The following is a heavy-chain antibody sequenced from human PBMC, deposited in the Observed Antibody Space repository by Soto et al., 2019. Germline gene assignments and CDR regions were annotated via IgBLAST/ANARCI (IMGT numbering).Heavy chain of an antibody. D-gene: IGHD2-15*01. CDR2: IDKSPTT. V-gene: IGHV4-30-4*01. CDR3: ARGRYCLTGRCFPNWFVS. CDR1: TDSTATIDSL. J-gene: IGHJ5*01. Sequence: PSQSLSPASGVSTDSTATIDSLCYWLRQPPGQGLEYIGFIDKSPTTYYNPSFKSRVAISLGTSKSQFSLNVTSVTAADTAVYFCARGRYCLTGRCFPNWFVSWGQGTLVTVS.